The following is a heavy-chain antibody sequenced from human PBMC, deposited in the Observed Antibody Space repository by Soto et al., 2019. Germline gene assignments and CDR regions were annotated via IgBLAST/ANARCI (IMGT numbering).Heavy chain of an antibody. D-gene: IGHD3-22*01. CDR3: AKAAYENSGHYYGY. V-gene: IGHV3-23*01. CDR1: EFTFSNYA. CDR2: ISSSGAHT. Sequence: EVQLLESGGGLVQPGGSLRLSCVASEFTFSNYAMSWVRQAPGKELEWVSAISSSGAHTYYADSVKGRFTISRDNSKNTVDVQMNSLRAEDTAIYYCAKAAYENSGHYYGYWGQGTLVTVSS. J-gene: IGHJ4*02.